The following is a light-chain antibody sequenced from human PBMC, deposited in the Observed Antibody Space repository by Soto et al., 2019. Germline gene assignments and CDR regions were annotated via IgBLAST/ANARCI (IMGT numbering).Light chain of an antibody. CDR1: SSNIGSNT. CDR2: SNN. J-gene: IGLJ1*01. V-gene: IGLV1-44*01. Sequence: HSVLTQPPSASGTPGQTLTISCFGGSSNIGSNTVNWYQQLPGTAPKLLIYSNNQRPSGAPDRFSGSKSGTSASLAISGLQSEDEAYYYCAAWDDSLNGRYVFGTGT. CDR3: AAWDDSLNGRYV.